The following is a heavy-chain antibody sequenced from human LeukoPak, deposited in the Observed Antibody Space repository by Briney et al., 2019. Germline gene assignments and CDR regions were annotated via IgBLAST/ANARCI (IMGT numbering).Heavy chain of an antibody. J-gene: IGHJ5*02. Sequence: GGSLRLSCAASGFTFSNFGIHWVRQAPGKGLEWVTFIRHDGSNKYYADSVKGRFTISSDNSRNTLYLQMNSLRAEDTAVYYCAKDHGIQLWLWSWFDPWGQGTLVTVSS. CDR3: AKDHGIQLWLWSWFDP. CDR2: IRHDGSNK. V-gene: IGHV3-30*02. D-gene: IGHD5-18*01. CDR1: GFTFSNFG.